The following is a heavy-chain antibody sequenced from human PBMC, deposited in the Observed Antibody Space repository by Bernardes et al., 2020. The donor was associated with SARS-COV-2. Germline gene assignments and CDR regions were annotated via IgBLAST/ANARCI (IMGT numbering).Heavy chain of an antibody. J-gene: IGHJ4*02. CDR3: ARDERWSTADHSEGFDY. CDR2: ISAYNGNT. D-gene: IGHD2-8*02. V-gene: IGHV1-18*04. Sequence: VKVSCKASGYTFTSYGISWVRQAPGQGLEWMGWISAYNGNTNYAQKLQGRVTMTTDTSTSTAYMELRSLRSDDTAVYYCARDERWSTADHSEGFDYWGQGTLVTVSS. CDR1: GYTFTSYG.